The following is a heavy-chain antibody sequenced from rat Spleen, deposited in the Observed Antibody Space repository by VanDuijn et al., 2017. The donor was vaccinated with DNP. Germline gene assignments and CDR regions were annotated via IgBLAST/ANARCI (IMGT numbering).Heavy chain of an antibody. Sequence: EVQLVESGGGLVQPGRSLKLSCAASGFTFSDFYMAWVRQAPKKGLEWVATIIYDGSSTYYRDSVRGRFTISRDYAESTLYLQMDSLRSEDTATYYCAKGGDYGAFDYWGQGVLVTVSS. J-gene: IGHJ2*01. V-gene: IGHV5-7*01. CDR3: AKGGDYGAFDY. CDR1: GFTFSDFY. CDR2: IIYDGSST. D-gene: IGHD1-11*01.